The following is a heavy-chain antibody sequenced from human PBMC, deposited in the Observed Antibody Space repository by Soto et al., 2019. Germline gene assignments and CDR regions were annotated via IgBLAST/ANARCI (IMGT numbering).Heavy chain of an antibody. CDR2: IKQDGSEK. CDR3: ASGQYYDFWSGYYSGGFDY. Sequence: GGSLRLSCAASGFTFSSYWMSWVRQAPGKGLEWVANIKQDGSEKYYVDSVKGRFTISRDNAKNSLYLQMNSLRAEDTAVYYCASGQYYDFWSGYYSGGFDYWGQGTLVTVSS. D-gene: IGHD3-3*01. CDR1: GFTFSSYW. J-gene: IGHJ4*02. V-gene: IGHV3-7*01.